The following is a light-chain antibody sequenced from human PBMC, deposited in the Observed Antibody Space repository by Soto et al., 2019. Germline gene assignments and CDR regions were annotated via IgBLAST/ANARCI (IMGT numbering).Light chain of an antibody. CDR2: DIS. V-gene: IGKV3-11*01. J-gene: IGKJ2*02. CDR3: HQPNSSARST. CDR1: QSVPNY. Sequence: EIVLTQSPVTLSLSPGERATLSCRASQSVPNYLAWYQQKPGQAPRLVIYDISNRATGIPARFSGSGSGTDFTLTISNLGPQAAVAYYCHQPNSSARSTFGQGTNLEIK.